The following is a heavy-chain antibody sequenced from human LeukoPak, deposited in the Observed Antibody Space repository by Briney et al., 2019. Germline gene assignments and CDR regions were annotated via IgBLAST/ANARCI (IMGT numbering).Heavy chain of an antibody. CDR1: GFTFSSYA. D-gene: IGHD3-22*01. CDR2: ISNDGSTK. V-gene: IGHV3-30*14. Sequence: PGGSLRLSCAASGFTFSSYAMHWVRQAPGKGLEWVAVISNDGSTKYYADSMKGRFIISRENSKNTLYLQMKSLRAGDTAVYYCARQPYYYDSSGYDFYGMDVWGQGTTVTVPS. CDR3: ARQPYYYDSSGYDFYGMDV. J-gene: IGHJ6*02.